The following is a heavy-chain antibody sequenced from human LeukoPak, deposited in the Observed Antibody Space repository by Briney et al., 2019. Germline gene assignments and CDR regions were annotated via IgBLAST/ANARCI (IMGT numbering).Heavy chain of an antibody. J-gene: IGHJ4*02. CDR1: GFTFSSYA. Sequence: PGRSLRLSCAASGFTFSSYAMHWVRQAPGKGLEWVAVISYDGSNKYYADSVKGRFTISRDNSKNTLYLQMNSLRAEDTAVYYCARGLITMVRGVIIRWGIFDYWGQGTQVTVSS. D-gene: IGHD3-10*01. CDR2: ISYDGSNK. V-gene: IGHV3-30-3*01. CDR3: ARGLITMVRGVIIRWGIFDY.